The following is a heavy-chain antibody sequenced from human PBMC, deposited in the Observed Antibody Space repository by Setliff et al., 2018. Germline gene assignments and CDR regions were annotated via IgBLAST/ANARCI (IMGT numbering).Heavy chain of an antibody. V-gene: IGHV4-61*09. CDR3: ARMSGFLYIDV. CDR1: GASVSGNSYY. CDR2: IYTSWST. Sequence: SETLSLTCTVSGASVSGNSYYWSWIRQPAGQGLEWIGQIYTSWSTNYNPSLKSRVTISVDTSKNQFSLKLSSVTAADTAVYYCARMSGFLYIDVWGKGTTVTVSS. D-gene: IGHD3-3*01. J-gene: IGHJ6*03.